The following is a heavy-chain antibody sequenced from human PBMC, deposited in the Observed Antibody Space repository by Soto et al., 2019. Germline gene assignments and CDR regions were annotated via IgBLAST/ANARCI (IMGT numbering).Heavy chain of an antibody. Sequence: EVQLVESGGGLVQPGGSLKLSCAASGFTFSGSAMHWVRQASGKGLEWVGRIRSKANSYATAYAASVKGRFTISRDDSKNTAYLQMNSLKTEDTAVYYCTRPGRIAVAGIEGGDWGQGTLVTVSS. CDR3: TRPGRIAVAGIEGGD. J-gene: IGHJ4*02. CDR2: IRSKANSYAT. V-gene: IGHV3-73*02. CDR1: GFTFSGSA. D-gene: IGHD6-19*01.